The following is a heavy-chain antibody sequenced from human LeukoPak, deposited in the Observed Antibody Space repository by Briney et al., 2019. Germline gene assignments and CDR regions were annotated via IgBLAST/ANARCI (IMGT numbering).Heavy chain of an antibody. V-gene: IGHV1-69*02. D-gene: IGHD5-12*01. J-gene: IGHJ4*02. Sequence: ASVKVSCKASGGTFSSYTISWVRQAPGQGLEWMGRIIPILGIANYAQKFQGRVTITADKSTSTAYMELSSLRSEDTAVYYCARFSGYDYHFDYWGQGTLVTVSS. CDR3: ARFSGYDYHFDY. CDR1: GGTFSSYT. CDR2: IIPILGIA.